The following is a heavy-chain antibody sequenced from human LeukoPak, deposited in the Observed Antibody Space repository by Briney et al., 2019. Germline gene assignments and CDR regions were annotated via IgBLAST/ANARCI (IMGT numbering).Heavy chain of an antibody. D-gene: IGHD3-22*01. CDR3: ARDQWGYYDSSGYIY. CDR1: GFTFDDYG. CDR2: INWNGGST. Sequence: GGSLRLSCAASGFTFDDYGTSWVRQAPGKGLEWVSGINWNGGSTGYADSVKGRFTISRDNAKNSLYLRMNSLRAEDTALYYCARDQWGYYDSSGYIYWGQGTLVTVSS. V-gene: IGHV3-20*04. J-gene: IGHJ4*02.